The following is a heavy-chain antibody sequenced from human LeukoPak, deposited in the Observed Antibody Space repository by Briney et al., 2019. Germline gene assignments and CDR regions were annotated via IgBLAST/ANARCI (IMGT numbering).Heavy chain of an antibody. J-gene: IGHJ4*02. CDR2: MNPNSGNT. V-gene: IGHV1-8*01. D-gene: IGHD6-19*01. CDR3: ASVGDVYSSGWSHFDY. CDR1: GYTFTSYD. Sequence: ASVKVSCKASGYTFTSYDINWVRQATGQGLEWMGWMNPNSGNTGYAQKFQGRVTITADKSTSTAYMELSSLRSEDTAVYYCASVGDVYSSGWSHFDYWGQGTLVTVSS.